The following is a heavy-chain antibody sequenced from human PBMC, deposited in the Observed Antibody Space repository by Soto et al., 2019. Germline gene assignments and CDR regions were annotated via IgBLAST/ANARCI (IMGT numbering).Heavy chain of an antibody. CDR3: ARQGDYYGSGSYTKDPESILYYFDY. J-gene: IGHJ4*02. D-gene: IGHD3-10*01. V-gene: IGHV4-39*01. CDR1: GGSISSSSYY. CDR2: IYYSGST. Sequence: QLQLQESGPGLVKPSETLSLTCTVSGGSISSSSYYWGWIRQPPGKGLEWIGSIYYSGSTYYNPSLKSRVTISVDTSKSQFSLKLSSVTAADTAVYYCARQGDYYGSGSYTKDPESILYYFDYWGQGTLVTVSS.